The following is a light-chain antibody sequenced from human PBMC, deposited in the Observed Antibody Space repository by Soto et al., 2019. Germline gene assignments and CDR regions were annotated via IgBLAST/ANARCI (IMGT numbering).Light chain of an antibody. V-gene: IGKV3-20*01. J-gene: IGKJ5*01. CDR2: GAS. CDR3: QQYGSSPRIT. Sequence: EIVLTQSPGTLSLSPGHRATLSCRASQSVSSSYLAWYQQKPGQAPRLXLYGASSRATGIPDRFSGSGSGTDLTLTISRLEPEDFAVYYCQQYGSSPRITFGQGTRLEIK. CDR1: QSVSSSY.